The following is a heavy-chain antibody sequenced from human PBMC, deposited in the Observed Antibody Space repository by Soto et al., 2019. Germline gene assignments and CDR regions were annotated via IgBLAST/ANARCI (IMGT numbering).Heavy chain of an antibody. D-gene: IGHD6-13*01. CDR1: GFTFSSYA. J-gene: IGHJ4*02. CDR2: ISGSGGST. V-gene: IGHV3-23*01. CDR3: AEPKKYSSSWNYYFDY. Sequence: GGSLRLSCAASGFTFSSYAMSWVRQAPGKGLEWVSAISGSGGSTYYADSVKGRFTISRDNSKNTLYLQMNSLRAEDTAVYYCAEPKKYSSSWNYYFDYWGQGTLVTVSS.